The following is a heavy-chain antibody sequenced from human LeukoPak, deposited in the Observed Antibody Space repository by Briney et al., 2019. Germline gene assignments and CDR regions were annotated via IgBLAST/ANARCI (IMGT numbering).Heavy chain of an antibody. J-gene: IGHJ3*02. CDR2: IKQDGSEK. Sequence: GGSLRLSCAASGFTFSSYWMSWVRQAPGKGLEWVANIKQDGSEKYYVGSVKGRFTISRDNAKNSLYLQMNSLRAEDTAVYYCARDTLRYFDWLLSPSDAFDIWGQGTMVTVSS. CDR3: ARDTLRYFDWLLSPSDAFDI. D-gene: IGHD3-9*01. CDR1: GFTFSSYW. V-gene: IGHV3-7*01.